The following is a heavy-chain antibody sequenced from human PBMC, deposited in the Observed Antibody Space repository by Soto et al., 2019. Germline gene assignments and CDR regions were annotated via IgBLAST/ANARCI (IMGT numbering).Heavy chain of an antibody. D-gene: IGHD2-2*01. CDR3: ARGILCSSTSCYDH. J-gene: IGHJ4*02. CDR2: IIPIFGTA. CDR1: GGTFSSYA. Sequence: GASVKVSCKASGGTFSSYAISWVRHAPGQGLEWMGGIIPIFGTANYAQKFQGRVTITADESTSTAYMELSSLRSEDTAVYYCARGILCSSTSCYDHWGQGTLVTVSS. V-gene: IGHV1-69*13.